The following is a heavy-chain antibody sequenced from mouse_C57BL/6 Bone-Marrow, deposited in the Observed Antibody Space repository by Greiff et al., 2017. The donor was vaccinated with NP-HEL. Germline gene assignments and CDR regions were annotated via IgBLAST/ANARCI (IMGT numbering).Heavy chain of an antibody. CDR3: ARGHYDYDRAFAY. CDR2: ISDGGSYT. V-gene: IGHV5-4*03. J-gene: IGHJ3*01. Sequence: EVMLVESGGGLVKPGGSLKLSCAASGFTFSSYAMSWVRQTPEKRLEWVATISDGGSYTYYPDNVKGRFTISRDNAKNNLYLQMSHLKSEDTAMYYCARGHYDYDRAFAYWGQGTLVTVSA. CDR1: GFTFSSYA. D-gene: IGHD2-4*01.